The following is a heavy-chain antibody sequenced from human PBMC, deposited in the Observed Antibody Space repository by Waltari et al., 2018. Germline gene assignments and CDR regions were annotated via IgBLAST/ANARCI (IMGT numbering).Heavy chain of an antibody. V-gene: IGHV4-39*01. Sequence: QLQLQESGPGLVKPSETLSLTCTVSGGSISSSSYYWGWIRQPPGKGLEWIGRIYYSGSTYYNRTLKSRVAISVDTSKNQFALKLSSVTAADAAVNYCASQQSPQGNDPWGQGTLVTVSS. J-gene: IGHJ5*02. CDR2: IYYSGST. CDR3: ASQQSPQGNDP. CDR1: GGSISSSSYY. D-gene: IGHD6-13*01.